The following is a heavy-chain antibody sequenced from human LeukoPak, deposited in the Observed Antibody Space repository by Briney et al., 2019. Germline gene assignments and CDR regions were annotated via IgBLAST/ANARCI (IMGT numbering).Heavy chain of an antibody. J-gene: IGHJ4*02. CDR2: IRDDGSYK. Sequence: PGGSLRLSCAASGFTFSSYGMHWVRQAPGKGLEWVAFIRDDGSYKYYADSVNGRFTISRDNSKNTLYLQMNSLRAEDTAVYYCAKDYGSGSYWEEVAHFDYWGQGTLVTVSS. D-gene: IGHD3-10*01. CDR1: GFTFSSYG. V-gene: IGHV3-30*02. CDR3: AKDYGSGSYWEEVAHFDY.